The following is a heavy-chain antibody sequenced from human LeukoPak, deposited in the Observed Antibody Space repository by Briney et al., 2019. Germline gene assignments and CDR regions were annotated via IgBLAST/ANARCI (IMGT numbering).Heavy chain of an antibody. CDR1: GFIVSRND. J-gene: IGHJ4*02. D-gene: IGHD6-19*01. CDR3: ARAVAGLYFDY. Sequence: GGSLRLSCAVSGFIVSRNDMTWVRQAPGKGLEWVSLLYSDGKTFYADSVKGRFTISRDNSKNALNLQMNSLRADDTAVYYCARAVAGLYFDYWGQGTLVTVSS. CDR2: LYSDGKT. V-gene: IGHV3-53*01.